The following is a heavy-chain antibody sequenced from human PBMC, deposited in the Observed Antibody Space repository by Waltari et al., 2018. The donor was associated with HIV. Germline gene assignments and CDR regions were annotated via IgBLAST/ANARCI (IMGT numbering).Heavy chain of an antibody. D-gene: IGHD3-10*01. CDR3: ARGLFITMVRGVISYFDY. J-gene: IGHJ4*02. V-gene: IGHV1-69*01. CDR1: GGTFSSYA. Sequence: QVQLVQSGAEVKKPGSSVKVSCKASGGTFSSYAISWVRQAPGQGLEWMGGIIPIFGTANYAQKCQGRVTITADESTSTAYMELSSLRSEDTAVYYCARGLFITMVRGVISYFDYWGQGTLVTVSS. CDR2: IIPIFGTA.